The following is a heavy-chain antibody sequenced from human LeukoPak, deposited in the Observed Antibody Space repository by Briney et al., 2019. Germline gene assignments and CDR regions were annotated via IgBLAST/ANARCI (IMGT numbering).Heavy chain of an antibody. D-gene: IGHD3-10*01. CDR3: AKPSLVRGVLPFDY. CDR2: ISFDGSNK. CDR1: GFTFSSYG. V-gene: IGHV3-30*18. Sequence: GRSLRLSCAASGFTFSSYGMHWVRQAPGKGLEWVAVISFDGSNKYYADSVKGRFSISRDNSKNTLYLQMNSLRPEDTAVYYCAKPSLVRGVLPFDYWGQGTLVTVSS. J-gene: IGHJ4*02.